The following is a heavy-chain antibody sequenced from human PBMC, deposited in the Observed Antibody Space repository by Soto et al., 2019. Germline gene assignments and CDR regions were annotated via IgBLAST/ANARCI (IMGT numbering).Heavy chain of an antibody. CDR2: IYYSGST. V-gene: IGHV4-59*01. J-gene: IGHJ4*02. CDR3: ARGGTMVRGVYDY. Sequence: QVQLQESGPGLVKPSETLSLTCTVSGGSISSYYWSWIRQPPGKGLEWIGYIYYSGSTNYNPSLKRRVTISVDTSKNQFSLNLSSVTAADTAVYYCARGGTMVRGVYDYWGQGTLVTVSS. CDR1: GGSISSYY. D-gene: IGHD3-10*01.